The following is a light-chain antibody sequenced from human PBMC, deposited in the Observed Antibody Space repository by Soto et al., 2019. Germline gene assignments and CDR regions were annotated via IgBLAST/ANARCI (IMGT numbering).Light chain of an antibody. V-gene: IGKV1-5*01. CDR3: QQYNNCWT. CDR2: DAS. Sequence: DIQMTQSPSTLSASVGDRVTITCRASQSISSWLGWYQQKPGKAPKLLIYDASSLESGVPSRFSGSGSATEFTLTISSLQPDDFATYYCQQYNNCWTFGQGTKVDI. J-gene: IGKJ1*01. CDR1: QSISSW.